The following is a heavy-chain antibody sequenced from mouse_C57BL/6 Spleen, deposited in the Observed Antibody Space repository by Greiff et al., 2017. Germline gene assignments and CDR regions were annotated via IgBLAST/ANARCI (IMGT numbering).Heavy chain of an antibody. Sequence: DVQLVESGGGLVQPKGSLKLSCAASGFSFNTYAMNWVRQAPGKGLEWVARIRSKSNNYATYYADSVKDRFTISRDDSESMLYLQMNNLKTEDTAMYYCVRLGGNYAMDYWGQGTSVTVSS. CDR3: VRLGGNYAMDY. CDR1: GFSFNTYA. J-gene: IGHJ4*01. V-gene: IGHV10-1*01. CDR2: IRSKSNNYAT.